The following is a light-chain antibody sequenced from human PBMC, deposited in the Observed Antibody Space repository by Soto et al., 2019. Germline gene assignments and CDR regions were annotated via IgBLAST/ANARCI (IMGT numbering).Light chain of an antibody. CDR3: QQYGNSPVT. V-gene: IGKV3-20*01. CDR1: QSVSDFY. CDR2: GAS. J-gene: IGKJ1*01. Sequence: EIVLTPSPGTLSLSPGETGTLSCRASQSVSDFYLAWYQQKPGQAPRLLIYGASSRATGIPDRFSGSGSGTEFTLTISRLEPEDFAVYYCQQYGNSPVTFGQGTKVEIK.